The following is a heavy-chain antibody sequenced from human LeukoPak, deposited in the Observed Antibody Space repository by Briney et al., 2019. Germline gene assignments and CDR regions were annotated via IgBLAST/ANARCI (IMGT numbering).Heavy chain of an antibody. V-gene: IGHV1-18*01. CDR2: ISAYNGNT. J-gene: IGHJ4*02. CDR3: ARVPRSRFYDSSGYYRWYFDY. D-gene: IGHD3-22*01. CDR1: GYTFTSYG. Sequence: ASVKVSCKASGYTFTSYGISWVRQAPGQGLEWMGWISAYNGNTNYAQKLQGRVTMTTDTSTSTAYMELRSLRSDDTAVYYCARVPRSRFYDSSGYYRWYFDYWGQGTLVTVSS.